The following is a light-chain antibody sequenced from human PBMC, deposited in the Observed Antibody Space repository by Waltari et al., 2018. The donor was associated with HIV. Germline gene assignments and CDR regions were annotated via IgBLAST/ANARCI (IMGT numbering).Light chain of an antibody. J-gene: IGLJ2*01. V-gene: IGLV2-23*01. CDR2: EAT. CDR1: SGDVGTYNL. Sequence: QSALSQPASVSGSPGQSITISCTGGSGDVGTYNLVSWYQRLPGSAPKLIIYEATNRPSGVSNRFSGSKSGGTASLTISGLQADDEGHYYCCSYAGTVVFGGGTELTVL. CDR3: CSYAGTVV.